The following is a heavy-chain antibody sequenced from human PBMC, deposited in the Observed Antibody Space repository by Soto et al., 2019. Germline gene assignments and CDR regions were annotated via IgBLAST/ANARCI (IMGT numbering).Heavy chain of an antibody. D-gene: IGHD3-10*01. V-gene: IGHV5-10-1*01. Sequence: GESLKISCKGSGYSFTSYWISWVRQMPGKGLEWMGRIDPSDSYTNYSPSFQGHVTISADKSISTAYLQWSSLKASDTAMYYCARHGVRKVRGVIIRYYGMDVWGQGTTVTVS. CDR3: ARHGVRKVRGVIIRYYGMDV. J-gene: IGHJ6*02. CDR1: GYSFTSYW. CDR2: IDPSDSYT.